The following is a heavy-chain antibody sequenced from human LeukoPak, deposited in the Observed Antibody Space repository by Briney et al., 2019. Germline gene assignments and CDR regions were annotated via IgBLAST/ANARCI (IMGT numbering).Heavy chain of an antibody. V-gene: IGHV3-53*01. CDR3: AELGITMIGGV. D-gene: IGHD3-10*02. CDR1: GFTVSSNY. J-gene: IGHJ6*04. Sequence: GGSLRLSCVASGFTVSSNYMSWVRQAPGKGLEWVSVIYSGGSTYYADSVKGRFTISRDNSKNTLYLQMNSLRAEDTAVYYCAELGITMIGGVWGKGTTVTISS. CDR2: IYSGGST.